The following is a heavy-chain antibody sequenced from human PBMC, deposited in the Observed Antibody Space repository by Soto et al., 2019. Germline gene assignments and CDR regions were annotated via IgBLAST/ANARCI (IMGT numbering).Heavy chain of an antibody. V-gene: IGHV3-72*01. CDR2: TRDKANSYTT. Sequence: PGGSLRLSCAASGFTFSDHYMDWVRQAPGKGLEWVDRTRDKANSYTTEYAASVKGRFTISRDDSKNSLYLQMNSLKTEDTAVYYCAREDSKLIVVDRVGGAFDIWGQGTMVTVSS. J-gene: IGHJ3*02. CDR3: AREDSKLIVVDRVGGAFDI. D-gene: IGHD3-22*01. CDR1: GFTFSDHY.